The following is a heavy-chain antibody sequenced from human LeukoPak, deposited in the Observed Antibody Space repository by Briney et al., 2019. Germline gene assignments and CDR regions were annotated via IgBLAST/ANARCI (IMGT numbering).Heavy chain of an antibody. V-gene: IGHV5-51*01. J-gene: IGHJ3*02. Sequence: MHGESLKISCKGSGYSFTSYWIGWVRQMPGKGLEWMGIIYPGDSDTRYSPSFQGQVTISADKSISTAYLQWSSLKASDTAMYYCARRRGSDSSGYFIPGDAFDIWGQGTMVTVSS. CDR1: GYSFTSYW. CDR2: IYPGDSDT. D-gene: IGHD3-22*01. CDR3: ARRRGSDSSGYFIPGDAFDI.